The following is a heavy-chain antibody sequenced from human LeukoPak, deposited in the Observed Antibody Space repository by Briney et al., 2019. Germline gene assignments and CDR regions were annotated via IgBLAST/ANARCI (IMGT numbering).Heavy chain of an antibody. CDR1: GGTFSSYA. D-gene: IGHD5-24*01. V-gene: IGHV1-69*13. CDR3: ARAPRRDGYKTDY. CDR2: IIPIFGTA. Sequence: GASVKVSCKASGGTFSSYAISWVRQAPGQGLEWMGGIIPIFGTANYAQKFQGRVTITADESTSTAYMELSSLRSEDTAVYYCARAPRRDGYKTDYWGQGTLVTVSS. J-gene: IGHJ4*02.